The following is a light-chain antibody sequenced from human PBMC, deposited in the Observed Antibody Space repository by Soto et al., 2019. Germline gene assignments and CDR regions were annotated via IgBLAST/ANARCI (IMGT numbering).Light chain of an antibody. CDR3: LQYYNYPWT. V-gene: IGKV1-6*01. Sequence: ALQMTQSPSSLSASVGDRVTITCRASQGIRNDLGWYQQKPGKAPKLLIYGASSLQSGVPSRFIGSGSGTDFTLTISSLQPEDFATYYCLQYYNYPWTFGQGTKVEIK. CDR2: GAS. J-gene: IGKJ1*01. CDR1: QGIRND.